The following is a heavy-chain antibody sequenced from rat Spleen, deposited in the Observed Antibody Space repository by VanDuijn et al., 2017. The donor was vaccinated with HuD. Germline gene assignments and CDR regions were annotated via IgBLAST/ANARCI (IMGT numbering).Heavy chain of an antibody. J-gene: IGHJ2*01. V-gene: IGHV5-29*01. CDR1: GFTFSDYY. CDR2: ISSDGRRN. D-gene: IGHD1-4*01. Sequence: EVQLVESDGGLVQPGRSLKLSCAASGFTFSDYYMAWVRQAPTKGLEWVATISSDGRRNYYRDSVKGRFTISRDNAKSTLYLQMNSLRSEDTATYYCTRGGSYFDYWGQGVMVTVSS. CDR3: TRGGSYFDY.